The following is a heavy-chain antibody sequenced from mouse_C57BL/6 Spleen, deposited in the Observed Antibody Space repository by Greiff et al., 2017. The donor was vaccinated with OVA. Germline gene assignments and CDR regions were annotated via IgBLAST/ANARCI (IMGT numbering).Heavy chain of an antibody. J-gene: IGHJ2*01. CDR1: GYTFTSYW. CDR3: ARNWDRNYFDY. D-gene: IGHD4-1*01. V-gene: IGHV1-69*01. CDR2: IDPSDSYT. Sequence: QVQLKQPGAELVMPGASVKLSCKASGYTFTSYWMHWVKQRPGQGLEWIGEIDPSDSYTNYNQKFKGKSTLTVDKSSSTAYMQLSSLTSEDSAVYYCARNWDRNYFDYWGQGTTLTVSS.